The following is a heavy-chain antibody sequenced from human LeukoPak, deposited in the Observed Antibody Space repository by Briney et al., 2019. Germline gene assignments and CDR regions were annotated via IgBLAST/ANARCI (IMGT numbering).Heavy chain of an antibody. D-gene: IGHD2-15*01. CDR2: IWYDGSNK. CDR3: ARIGRDCSGGGCYPPDY. Sequence: GWSLRLSCAVSGFTFRSFGMHWVRQAPGKGLEWVAIIWYDGSNKYYTDSVKGRFTVSRDNSKNTLYLQMNSLRAEDTAVYYCARIGRDCSGGGCYPPDYWGQGTLVTVSS. CDR1: GFTFRSFG. J-gene: IGHJ4*02. V-gene: IGHV3-33*01.